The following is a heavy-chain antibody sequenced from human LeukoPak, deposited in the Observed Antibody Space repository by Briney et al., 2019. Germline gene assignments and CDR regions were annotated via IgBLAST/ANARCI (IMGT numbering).Heavy chain of an antibody. CDR1: GGSISSGGYY. J-gene: IGHJ6*02. CDR2: IYYSGST. D-gene: IGHD1-26*01. Sequence: SQTLSLTCTVSGGSISSGGYYWSWIRQPPGKGLEWIGYIYYSGSTNYNPSLKSRVTISVDTSKNQFSLKLSSVTAADTAVYYCASGLVGATSFYYYGMDVWGQGTTVTVSS. CDR3: ASGLVGATSFYYYGMDV. V-gene: IGHV4-61*08.